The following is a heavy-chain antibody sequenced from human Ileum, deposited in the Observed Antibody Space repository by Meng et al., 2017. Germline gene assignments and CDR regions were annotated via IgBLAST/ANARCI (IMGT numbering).Heavy chain of an antibody. Sequence: VTLSLRCVGLVSPSETWTLTCTVFGGSFSGYYWIGIRQPPGKGLEWSGEINHSGNTNYNPSLKSRVTISVDTSKNQFSLKLSSVTAADTAVYYCARGQGLIWFGEWFDPWGQGTLVTVSS. CDR1: GGSFSGYY. J-gene: IGHJ5*02. D-gene: IGHD3-10*01. CDR3: ARGQGLIWFGEWFDP. CDR2: INHSGNT. V-gene: IGHV4-34*01.